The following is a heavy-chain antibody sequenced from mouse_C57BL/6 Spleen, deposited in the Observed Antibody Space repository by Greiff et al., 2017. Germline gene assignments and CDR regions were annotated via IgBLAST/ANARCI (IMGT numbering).Heavy chain of an antibody. D-gene: IGHD1-1*01. J-gene: IGHJ2*01. CDR2: ISSGGSYT. CDR3: ARLYGSSQNY. CDR1: GFTFSSSG. Sequence: EVQGVESGGDLVKPGGSLKLSCAASGFTFSSSGMSWVRQTPDKRLEWVATISSGGSYTYYPDSVKGRFTISRDNAKNTLYLQMSSLKSEDTAMYYCARLYGSSQNYWGQGTTLTVSS. V-gene: IGHV5-6*01.